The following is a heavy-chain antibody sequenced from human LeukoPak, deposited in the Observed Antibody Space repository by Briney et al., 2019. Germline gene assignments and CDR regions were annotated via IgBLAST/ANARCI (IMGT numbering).Heavy chain of an antibody. V-gene: IGHV3-23*01. J-gene: IGHJ2*01. CDR3: AKMNSGSYSIYWYFDL. CDR1: GFTFSSYA. Sequence: GGSLRLSCAASGFTFSSYAMSWVRQAPGKGLEWVSVISGSGGSTYYADSVKGRFTISRDNSENTLYLQMNSLRAEDTAVYYCAKMNSGSYSIYWYFDLWGRGTLVTVSS. D-gene: IGHD1-26*01. CDR2: ISGSGGST.